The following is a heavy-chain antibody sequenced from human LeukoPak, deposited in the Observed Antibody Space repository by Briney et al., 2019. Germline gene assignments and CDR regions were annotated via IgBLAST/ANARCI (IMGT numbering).Heavy chain of an antibody. CDR3: ARGGEWELLAIDY. CDR1: GASISSYY. V-gene: IGHV4-59*12. D-gene: IGHD1-26*01. Sequence: SETLSLTCAVSGASISSYYWSWIRQPPGKGLEWIGYINYSGSTNYNPSLKSRVTISVDTSKNQFSLKLSSVTAADTAVYYCARGGEWELLAIDYWGQGTLVTVSS. J-gene: IGHJ4*02. CDR2: INYSGST.